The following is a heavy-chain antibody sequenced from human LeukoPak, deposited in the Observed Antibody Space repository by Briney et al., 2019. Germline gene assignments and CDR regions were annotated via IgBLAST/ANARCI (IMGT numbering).Heavy chain of an antibody. V-gene: IGHV3-64*04. CDR2: INRARRYI. D-gene: IGHD3-10*01. Sequence: GSLSLSCSASGFTFSGDAMHWVRQAPGQGLLSVSGINRARRYIYYADSVKARFTISSDNSKTRLYLQMNSLRSEAPAVYCFAKDIGYGSGSLIDYWGQGTLVTVSS. CDR1: GFTFSGDA. CDR3: AKDIGYGSGSLIDY. J-gene: IGHJ4*02.